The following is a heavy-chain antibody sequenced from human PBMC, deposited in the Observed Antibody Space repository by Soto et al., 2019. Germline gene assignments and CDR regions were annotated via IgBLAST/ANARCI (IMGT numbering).Heavy chain of an antibody. CDR3: ARGARIAVAGGQGY. J-gene: IGHJ4*02. Sequence: ASVKVSCKASGYTFTSYDINWVRQATGQGLEWMGWMNPNSGNTGYAQKFQGRVTMTRNTSISTAYMELSSLRSEDTAVYYCARGARIAVAGGQGYWGQGTLVTVSS. CDR2: MNPNSGNT. D-gene: IGHD6-19*01. V-gene: IGHV1-8*01. CDR1: GYTFTSYD.